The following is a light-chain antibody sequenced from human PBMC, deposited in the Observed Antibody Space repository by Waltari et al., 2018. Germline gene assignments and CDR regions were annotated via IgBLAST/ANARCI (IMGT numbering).Light chain of an antibody. V-gene: IGLV2-8*01. CDR2: EVS. J-gene: IGLJ2*01. Sequence: QSALTQPPSASGSPGQSVTISCPGTSSDVGRYNYVSWYQQHPGKAPKLMIYEVSTRPSGVPARLSGSKSGNTASLTVSGLQAEDEADYYCSSYAGSNNVVFGGGTKLTVL. CDR1: SSDVGRYNY. CDR3: SSYAGSNNVV.